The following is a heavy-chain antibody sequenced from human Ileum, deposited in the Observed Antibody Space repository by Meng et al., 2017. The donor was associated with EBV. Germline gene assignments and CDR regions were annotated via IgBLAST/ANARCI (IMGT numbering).Heavy chain of an antibody. Sequence: QRQVTQWGAGQLKPSETLSLPCAVYGGSFSGYYWSWIRQPPGKGLEWIGEINHSGSTNYNPSLKSRVTISVDTSKNQFSLKLSSVTAADTAVYYCARGNKVSDRGFDYWGQGTLVTVSS. J-gene: IGHJ4*02. CDR2: INHSGST. CDR3: ARGNKVSDRGFDY. V-gene: IGHV4-34*01. CDR1: GGSFSGYY. D-gene: IGHD3-10*01.